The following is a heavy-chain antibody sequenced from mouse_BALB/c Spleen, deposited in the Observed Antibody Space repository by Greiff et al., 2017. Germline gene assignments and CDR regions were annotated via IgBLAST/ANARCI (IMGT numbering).Heavy chain of an antibody. CDR1: GYTFTSYW. Sequence: VQLQQPGAELVKPGASVKLSCKASGYTFTSYWMHWVKQRPGQGLEWIGEINPSNGRTNYNEKFKSKATLTVDKSSSTAYMELARLTSEDSAIYYCARRDYDADYYAMDYWGQGTSVTVSS. D-gene: IGHD2-4*01. J-gene: IGHJ4*01. V-gene: IGHV1S81*02. CDR2: INPSNGRT. CDR3: ARRDYDADYYAMDY.